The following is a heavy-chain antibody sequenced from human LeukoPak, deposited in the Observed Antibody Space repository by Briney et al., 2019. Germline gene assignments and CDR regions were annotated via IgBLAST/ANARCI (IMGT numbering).Heavy chain of an antibody. J-gene: IGHJ4*02. D-gene: IGHD3-22*01. CDR1: GFTFSDYS. CDR3: ARVSPYYYDSSGSVDY. Sequence: GGSLRLSRAASGFTFSDYSMNWVRQAPGKGLEWVSYISSSSSSIYYADSVKGRFTISRDNAENSLYLQMNSLRDEDTAVYYCARVSPYYYDSSGSVDYWGQGTLVTVSS. V-gene: IGHV3-48*02. CDR2: ISSSSSSI.